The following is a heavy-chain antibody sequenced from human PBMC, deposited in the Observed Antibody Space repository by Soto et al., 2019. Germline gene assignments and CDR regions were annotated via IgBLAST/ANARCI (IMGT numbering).Heavy chain of an antibody. Sequence: SVKVSCKASGFTFTSSAVKWVRQARGQRLEWIGWTVVGSGNTNYAQKFQERVTITRDMSTSTAYMELSSLRSEDTAVYYCAAWEDYYDSSGYSFGYWGQGTLVTVSS. CDR1: GFTFTSSA. CDR2: TVVGSGNT. J-gene: IGHJ4*02. D-gene: IGHD3-22*01. CDR3: AAWEDYYDSSGYSFGY. V-gene: IGHV1-58*01.